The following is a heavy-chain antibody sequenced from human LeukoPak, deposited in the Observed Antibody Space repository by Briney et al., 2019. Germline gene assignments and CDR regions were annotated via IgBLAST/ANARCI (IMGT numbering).Heavy chain of an antibody. D-gene: IGHD1-26*01. Sequence: GGSLRLSCEASGFTFSSYAMNWVRQAPGQGLEWVSAISGSAGRAYYADSVKGRFTISRDNSKNTLYLQMNSLRAEDTAVYYCAKEYSGTFSPFPSYFDCWGQGTLVTVSS. CDR2: ISGSAGRA. J-gene: IGHJ4*02. CDR1: GFTFSSYA. V-gene: IGHV3-23*01. CDR3: AKEYSGTFSPFPSYFDC.